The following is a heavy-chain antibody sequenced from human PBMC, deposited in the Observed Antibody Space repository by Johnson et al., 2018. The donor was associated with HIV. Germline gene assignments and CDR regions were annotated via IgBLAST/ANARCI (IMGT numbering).Heavy chain of an antibody. D-gene: IGHD3-16*01. CDR2: ISSNGGRT. Sequence: VQLVESGGGLVQPGGSLRLSCAASGFSFSEFAMYWVRQAPGKGLEYVSAISSNGGRTYYGNSVKGRFTISRDYSKNTLYLQMGSLRAEYMAVYYCARWGDYLDAFDIWGQGTMVTVSS. J-gene: IGHJ3*02. V-gene: IGHV3-64*01. CDR1: GFSFSEFA. CDR3: ARWGDYLDAFDI.